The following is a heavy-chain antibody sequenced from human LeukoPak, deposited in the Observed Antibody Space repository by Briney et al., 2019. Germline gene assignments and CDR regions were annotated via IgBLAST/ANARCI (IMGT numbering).Heavy chain of an antibody. D-gene: IGHD4-17*01. CDR1: GYIFTNYG. Sequence: ASVKVSCKASGYIFTNYGISWVRQAPGQGLEWMGWISAYNGNTNYVQKFQGRVTMTTDTSTSTASMELRSLRSDDTAVYYCARLATVTTRWFDPWGQGTLVTVSS. V-gene: IGHV1-18*01. CDR3: ARLATVTTRWFDP. J-gene: IGHJ5*02. CDR2: ISAYNGNT.